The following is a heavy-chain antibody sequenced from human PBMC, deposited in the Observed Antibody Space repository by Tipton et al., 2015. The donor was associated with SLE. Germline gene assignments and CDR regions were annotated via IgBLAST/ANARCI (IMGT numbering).Heavy chain of an antibody. CDR3: AAGDCYYMDV. CDR1: GGSISSGSYY. CDR2: IYTSGST. V-gene: IGHV4-61*02. Sequence: TLSLTCTVSGGSISSGSYYWSWIRQPAGKGLEWIGRIYTSGSTNYNPSLKSRVTISVDTSKNQFSLKLSSVTAADTAVYYCAAGDCYYMDVWGKGTTVTVSS. D-gene: IGHD3-10*01. J-gene: IGHJ6*03.